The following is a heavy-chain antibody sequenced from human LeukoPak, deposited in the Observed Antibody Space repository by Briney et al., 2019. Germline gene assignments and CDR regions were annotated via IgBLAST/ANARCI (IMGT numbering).Heavy chain of an antibody. D-gene: IGHD1-26*01. CDR2: ISYDGSNK. J-gene: IGHJ4*02. V-gene: IGHV3-30-3*01. CDR1: GFTFSSYA. CDR3: ARVVVGAIDY. Sequence: GGSLRLSCAASGFTFSSYAMHWVRQAPGKGLEWVAVISYDGSNKYYADSVKGRLTISRDNSKNTLYLQMNSLRAEDTAVYYCARVVVGAIDYWGQGTLVTVSS.